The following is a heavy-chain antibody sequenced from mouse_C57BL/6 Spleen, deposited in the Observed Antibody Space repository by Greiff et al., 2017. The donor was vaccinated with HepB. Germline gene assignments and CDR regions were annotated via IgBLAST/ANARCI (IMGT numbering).Heavy chain of an antibody. CDR2: IYPGDGDT. V-gene: IGHV1-82*01. Sequence: VQLQESGPELVKPGASVKISCKASGYAFSSSWMNWVKQRPGKGLEWIGRIYPGDGDTNYNGKFKGKAKLTADKSSSTAYMQLSSLTSEDSAVYFCARKRNYGSSYSFDYWGQGTTLTVSS. J-gene: IGHJ2*01. CDR3: ARKRNYGSSYSFDY. CDR1: GYAFSSSW. D-gene: IGHD1-1*01.